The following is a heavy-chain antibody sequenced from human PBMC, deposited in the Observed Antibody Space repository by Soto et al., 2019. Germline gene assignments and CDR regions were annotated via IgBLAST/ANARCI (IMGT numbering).Heavy chain of an antibody. J-gene: IGHJ6*03. CDR1: GFTFSSYA. CDR2: ISGSGGST. V-gene: IGHV3-23*01. CDR3: AKSGVAKIHYYYYYMDV. D-gene: IGHD5-12*01. Sequence: GGSLRLSCAASGFTFSSYAMSWVRQAPGKGLEWVSAISGSGGSTYYADSVKGRFTISRDNSKNTLYLQMNSLRAEDTAVYYCAKSGVAKIHYYYYYMDVWGKGTTVTVSS.